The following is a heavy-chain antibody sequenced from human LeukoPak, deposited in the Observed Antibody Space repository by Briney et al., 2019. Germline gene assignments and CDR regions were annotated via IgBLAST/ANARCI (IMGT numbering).Heavy chain of an antibody. CDR1: GYTFTSYG. CDR3: ARDGVSLIPRTDDKWMEYYYYGMDV. V-gene: IGHV1-18*01. CDR2: ISAYNGNT. J-gene: IGHJ6*02. D-gene: IGHD6-19*01. Sequence: ASVKVSCKASGYTFTSYGISWVRQAPGQGLEWMGWISAYNGNTNYAQKLQGRVTMTTDTSTSTAYMELRSLRSDDTAVYYCARDGVSLIPRTDDKWMEYYYYGMDVWGQGTTVTVSS.